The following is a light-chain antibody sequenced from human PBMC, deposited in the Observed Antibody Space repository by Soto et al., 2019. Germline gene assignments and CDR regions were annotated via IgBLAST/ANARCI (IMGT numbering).Light chain of an antibody. Sequence: QSALTQPASVSGSPGQSITISCTGTSSDVGSHNLVSWYQQHPGQAPKLMIYEVSKRPFGVSARFSASKSGNTASLTISGLQAEDEADYYCCSYGGSRAVFGGGTQVTVL. CDR3: CSYGGSRAV. V-gene: IGLV2-23*02. J-gene: IGLJ7*01. CDR1: SSDVGSHNL. CDR2: EVS.